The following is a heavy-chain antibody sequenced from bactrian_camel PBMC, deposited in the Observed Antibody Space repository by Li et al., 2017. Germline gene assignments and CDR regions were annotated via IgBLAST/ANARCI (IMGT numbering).Heavy chain of an antibody. CDR2: IDSDGNT. J-gene: IGHJ4*01. CDR3: AVAGDCSYIMGFWAERQRYNI. Sequence: HVQLVESGGGSVQAGGSLRLSCAASGLTYRRYCMGWFRQAPGMEREGVAGIDSDGNTRYSYSANGRFTISKDKAKNTLYLQMNSLKPEDTAMYYCAVAGDCSYIMGFWAERQRYNIWGQGTQVTVS. CDR1: GLTYRRYC. V-gene: IGHV3S26*01. D-gene: IGHD3*01.